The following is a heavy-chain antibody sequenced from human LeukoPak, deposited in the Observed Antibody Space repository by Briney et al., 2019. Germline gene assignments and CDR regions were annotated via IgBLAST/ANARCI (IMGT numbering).Heavy chain of an antibody. J-gene: IGHJ4*02. CDR3: ARYSSGWGHFDY. Sequence: SDTLSLTRTVCVGCIRRCFHQGGGIRHPPGKGLEGIGCLYYSEHTYYNPSLKGRVTISVDTSKNQFSLKLSSVTAADSAVYCCARYSSGWGHFDYWGEGTLVTVSS. CDR2: LYYSEHT. D-gene: IGHD6-19*01. CDR1: VGCIRRCFHQ. V-gene: IGHV4-39*01.